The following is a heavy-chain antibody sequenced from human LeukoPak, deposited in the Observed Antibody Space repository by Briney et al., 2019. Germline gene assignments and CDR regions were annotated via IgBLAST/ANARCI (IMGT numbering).Heavy chain of an antibody. CDR1: GYTFTGYY. V-gene: IGHV1-2*02. D-gene: IGHD6-13*01. Sequence: ASVKVSCKASGYTFTGYYMHWVRQAPGQGLEWMGWINPNSGGTNYAQKLQGRVTMTRDTSISTAYMELSRLRSDDTAVYYCARDPYSSSWYPRSYYYYGMDVWGQGTTVTVSS. CDR3: ARDPYSSSWYPRSYYYYGMDV. J-gene: IGHJ6*02. CDR2: INPNSGGT.